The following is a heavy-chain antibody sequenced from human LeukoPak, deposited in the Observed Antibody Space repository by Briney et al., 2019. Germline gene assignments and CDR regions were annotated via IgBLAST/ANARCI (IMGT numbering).Heavy chain of an antibody. D-gene: IGHD3-22*01. Sequence: ASVKVSCKASGGTFISYAISWVRQAPGQGLEWMGGIIPIFGTANYAQKFQGRVTITADESTSTAYMELSSMRSEDMTSYYCARVITDYYDSSGYYYYYYYGMDVWGQGTTVTVSS. CDR1: GGTFISYA. CDR2: IIPIFGTA. CDR3: ARVITDYYDSSGYYYYYYYGMDV. J-gene: IGHJ6*02. V-gene: IGHV1-69*13.